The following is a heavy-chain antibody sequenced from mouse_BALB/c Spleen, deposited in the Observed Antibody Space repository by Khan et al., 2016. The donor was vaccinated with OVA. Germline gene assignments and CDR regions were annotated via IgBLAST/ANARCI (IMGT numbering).Heavy chain of an antibody. J-gene: IGHJ2*01. CDR2: IYPGTDNT. D-gene: IGHD6-2*01. V-gene: IGHV1-76*01. Sequence: QVQLQQSGAELVRPGASVKLSCRTSGYIFTNYWIHWVKQRSGQGLEWIARIYPGTDNTYYNEKLKDKATLTADRSYSTAYMQLSSLKSEDSAVYICAREESLYYFDYWGQGTTLTVSS. CDR1: GYIFTNYW. CDR3: AREESLYYFDY.